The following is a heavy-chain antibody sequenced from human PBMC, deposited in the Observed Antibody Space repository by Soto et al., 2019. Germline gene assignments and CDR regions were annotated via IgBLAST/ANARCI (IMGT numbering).Heavy chain of an antibody. D-gene: IGHD6-19*01. V-gene: IGHV3-74*01. Sequence: PGGSLRLSCAASGFTFSSYWMHWVRQAPGKGLVWVSRINSDGSSTSYADSVKGRFTISRDNAKNTLYLQMNSLRAEDTAVYYCARDKYSSGWYNYYYYGMDVWGQGTTVTVS. J-gene: IGHJ6*02. CDR1: GFTFSSYW. CDR2: INSDGSST. CDR3: ARDKYSSGWYNYYYYGMDV.